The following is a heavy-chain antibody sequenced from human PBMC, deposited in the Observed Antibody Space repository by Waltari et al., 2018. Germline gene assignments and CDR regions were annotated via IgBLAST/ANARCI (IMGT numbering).Heavy chain of an antibody. CDR3: ARGGVTRIYGSGSLPEWFWFDP. V-gene: IGHV1-2*02. J-gene: IGHJ5*02. CDR2: SNPNRGGT. CDR1: GYTFTGYY. Sequence: QVQLVQSGAEVKKPGASGKVSCKASGYTFTGYYMRWVRQAPGQGLEWRGWSNPNRGGTNYAQKFQGRVTMTRDTSISTAYMELGRLRSDDTAVYYCARGGVTRIYGSGSLPEWFWFDPWGQGTLVTVSS. D-gene: IGHD3-10*01.